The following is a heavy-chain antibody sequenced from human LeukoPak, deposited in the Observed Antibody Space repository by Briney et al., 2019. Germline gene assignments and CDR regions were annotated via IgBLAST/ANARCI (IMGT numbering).Heavy chain of an antibody. CDR3: ARRERNYDFWGGYYGADAFDI. D-gene: IGHD3-3*01. V-gene: IGHV4-59*08. J-gene: IGHJ3*02. CDR1: GGSISIYY. Sequence: PSETLSLTCTVSGGSISIYYWSWIRQPPGKGLEWIGYIYYSGSTNYNPSLKSRVTISVDTSKNQFSLKLSSVTAADTAVYYCARRERNYDFWGGYYGADAFDIWGQGTMVTVSS. CDR2: IYYSGST.